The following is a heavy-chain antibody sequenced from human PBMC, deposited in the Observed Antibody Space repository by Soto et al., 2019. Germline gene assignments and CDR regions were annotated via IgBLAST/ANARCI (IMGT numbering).Heavy chain of an antibody. D-gene: IGHD4-17*01. CDR3: ARRPPYRNYVDY. CDR2: IYWNDDK. J-gene: IGHJ4*02. V-gene: IGHV2-5*01. CDR1: GFSLTTSGVG. Sequence: QITLKESGPTLVNPTQTLTLTCTFSGFSLTTSGVGVGWFRQPPGKALEWLALIYWNDDKRYSPSLRTRLAIAKDTPKNQVVLTMTNMNPVDTATYFCARRPPYRNYVDYWGQGALVTVSS.